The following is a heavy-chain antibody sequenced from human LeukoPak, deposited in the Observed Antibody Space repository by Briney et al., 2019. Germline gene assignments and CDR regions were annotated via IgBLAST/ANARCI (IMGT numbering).Heavy chain of an antibody. J-gene: IGHJ5*02. CDR2: IYYSGST. CDR1: GGSISSGDYY. CDR3: ARGLGYCSSTSCYFYWFDP. D-gene: IGHD2-2*03. Sequence: PSETLSLTGTVSGGSISSGDYYWSWIRQPPGKGLEWIGYIYYSGSTYYNPSLKSRVTISVDTSKNQFSLKLSSVTAADTAVYYCARGLGYCSSTSCYFYWFDPWGQGTLVTVSS. V-gene: IGHV4-30-4*08.